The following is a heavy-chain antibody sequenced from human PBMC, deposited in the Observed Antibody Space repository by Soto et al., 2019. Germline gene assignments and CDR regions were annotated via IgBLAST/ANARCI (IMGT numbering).Heavy chain of an antibody. CDR3: ARLGNDFWSGYDYYYYMDV. CDR1: GYSFTSYW. J-gene: IGHJ6*03. D-gene: IGHD3-3*01. Sequence: PGESLKISCKGSGYSFTSYWIGLVRQLPGKGLEWMGIIYPGDSDTRYSPSFQGQVTISADKSISTAYLQWSSLKASDTAMYYCARLGNDFWSGYDYYYYMDVWGKGTTVTVSS. CDR2: IYPGDSDT. V-gene: IGHV5-51*01.